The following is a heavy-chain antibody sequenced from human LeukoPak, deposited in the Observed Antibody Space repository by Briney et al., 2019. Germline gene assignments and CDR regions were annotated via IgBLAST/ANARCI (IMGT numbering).Heavy chain of an antibody. J-gene: IGHJ3*02. V-gene: IGHV4-39*01. CDR3: ARQRDTARIGAFDI. D-gene: IGHD5-18*01. CDR2: IHYSGAT. CDR1: GGSISSNRDY. Sequence: SETLSLTCTVSGGSISSNRDYWGWIRQPPGKGLEWIASIHYSGATYYNSPLQSRLTISIDTSKNHFSLKVTSVTASDTALYYCARQRDTARIGAFDIWGQGTMAIVSS.